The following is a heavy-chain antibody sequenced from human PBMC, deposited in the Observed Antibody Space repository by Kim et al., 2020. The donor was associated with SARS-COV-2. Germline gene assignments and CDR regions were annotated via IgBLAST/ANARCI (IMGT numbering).Heavy chain of an antibody. Sequence: YSDSVKGRFTISRDNSKNTLFLEISRRSSADTALYYCARVTTGTFDYWGQGTLVTVSS. D-gene: IGHD1-1*01. J-gene: IGHJ4*02. CDR3: ARVTTGTFDY. V-gene: IGHV3-30*03.